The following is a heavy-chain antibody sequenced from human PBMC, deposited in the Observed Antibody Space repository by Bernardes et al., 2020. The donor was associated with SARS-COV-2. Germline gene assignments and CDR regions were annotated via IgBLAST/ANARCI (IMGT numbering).Heavy chain of an antibody. D-gene: IGHD1-26*01. CDR1: GFTFSSYA. CDR3: AKDPLVGAISAEYFQH. V-gene: IGHV3-23*01. J-gene: IGHJ1*01. Sequence: GGSLRLSCAASGFTFSSYAMSWVRQAPGKGLEWVSAISGSGGSTYYADSVKGRFTISRDNSKNTLYLQMNSLRAEDTAVYYCAKDPLVGAISAEYFQHWGQGTLVTVSS. CDR2: ISGSGGST.